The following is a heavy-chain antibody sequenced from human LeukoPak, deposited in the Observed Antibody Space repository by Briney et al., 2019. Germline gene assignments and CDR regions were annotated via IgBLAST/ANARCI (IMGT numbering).Heavy chain of an antibody. V-gene: IGHV3-7*01. CDR1: GFTFSRSW. Sequence: PGGSLRLSCTASGFTFSRSWMNWIRQAPGKGLEWVANINPDGDGMRFVDSVKGRFTMSRDNAQSSLHLQMNSLRMEDTAFYYCAAWTDRGYSYWGQGVLVTVSS. D-gene: IGHD5-12*01. CDR3: AAWTDRGYSY. CDR2: INPDGDGM. J-gene: IGHJ4*02.